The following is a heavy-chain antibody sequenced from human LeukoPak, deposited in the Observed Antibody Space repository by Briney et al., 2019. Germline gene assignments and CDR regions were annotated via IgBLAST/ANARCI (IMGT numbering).Heavy chain of an antibody. CDR2: INPKRGDT. CDR3: ARTFSSGSSDGDH. V-gene: IGHV1-2*02. D-gene: IGHD2-15*01. CDR1: GYTFTDYY. Sequence: GASVKVSCKASGYTFTDYYLHWVRQAPGQGLEWMGWINPKRGDTNYAQKFQDRVTMTRDMSISTAYMELSRLRSDDTAVYYCARTFSSGSSDGDHWGPGTLVTVSS. J-gene: IGHJ4*02.